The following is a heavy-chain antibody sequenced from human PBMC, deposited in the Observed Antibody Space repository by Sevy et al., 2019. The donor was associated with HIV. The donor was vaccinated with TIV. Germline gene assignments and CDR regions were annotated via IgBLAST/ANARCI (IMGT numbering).Heavy chain of an antibody. CDR2: INLSDENP. CDR1: GYTFTNYY. J-gene: IGHJ4*02. Sequence: ASGKVSCKASGYTFTNYYMHWARQAPGQGFEWMGVINLSDENPVYAQNFKGRVTMTRDTSTSTVNMELKNLRSEDTAVYYCARGEGGSWSFDYWGQGTLVTVSS. D-gene: IGHD6-13*01. CDR3: ARGEGGSWSFDY. V-gene: IGHV1-46*01.